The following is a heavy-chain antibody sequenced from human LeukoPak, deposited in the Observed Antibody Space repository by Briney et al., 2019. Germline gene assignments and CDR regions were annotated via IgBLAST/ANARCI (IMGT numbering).Heavy chain of an antibody. CDR3: ASDSSGYYLFDY. CDR2: IYTSGST. V-gene: IGHV4-61*02. J-gene: IGHJ4*02. D-gene: IGHD3-22*01. Sequence: SETLSLTCTVSGGSISSGSYYWSWIRQPAGKGLEWIGRIYTSGSTNYNPSLKSRVTISVDTSKNQFSLKLSSVTAADTAVYYCASDSSGYYLFDYWGQGTLVTVSS. CDR1: GGSISSGSYY.